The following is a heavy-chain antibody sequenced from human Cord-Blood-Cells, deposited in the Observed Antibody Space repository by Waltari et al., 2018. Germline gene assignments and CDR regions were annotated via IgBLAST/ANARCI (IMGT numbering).Heavy chain of an antibody. Sequence: QVQLVQSGAEVKKPGSSVKVSCKASGGTFSSYAISWVRQAPGQGLEWMGGIIPIFGTANYAQKFQGRVTMTADKSTSTAYMELSSLRSEDTAVYYCASVSSIAARPHYYYYYGMDVWGQGTTVTVSS. CDR2: IIPIFGTA. CDR1: GGTFSSYA. J-gene: IGHJ6*02. CDR3: ASVSSIAARPHYYYYYGMDV. D-gene: IGHD6-6*01. V-gene: IGHV1-69*06.